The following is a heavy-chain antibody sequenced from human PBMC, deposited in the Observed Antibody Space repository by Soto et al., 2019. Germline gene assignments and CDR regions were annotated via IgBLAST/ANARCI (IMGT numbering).Heavy chain of an antibody. D-gene: IGHD1-26*01. CDR2: IYSSGPT. CDR1: VFSVSNYY. Sequence: PRGSLRVSCATSVFSVSNYYMNWVRLVPEKALDWVSVIYSSGPTFYADSVMGRFTISRDTSKNTLYLQMNSLRVQDTAVYYCARGFGGSYDYWGQGTRVTVSS. J-gene: IGHJ4*02. CDR3: ARGFGGSYDY. V-gene: IGHV3-53*01.